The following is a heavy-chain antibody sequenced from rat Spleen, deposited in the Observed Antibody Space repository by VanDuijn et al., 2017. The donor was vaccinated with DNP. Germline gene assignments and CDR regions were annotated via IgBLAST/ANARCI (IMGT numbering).Heavy chain of an antibody. CDR1: GFTFSDFY. Sequence: EVQLVESGGGLVQPGRSLKLSCAASGFTFSDFYMAWVRQAPTKGLEWVASISTGGGNTYYRDSVKGRFTISRDNAKNTQYLQMDSLRSEDTATYYCARHTTGINWFAYWGQGTLVTVSS. V-gene: IGHV5S13*01. D-gene: IGHD1-9*01. CDR2: ISTGGGNT. CDR3: ARHTTGINWFAY. J-gene: IGHJ3*01.